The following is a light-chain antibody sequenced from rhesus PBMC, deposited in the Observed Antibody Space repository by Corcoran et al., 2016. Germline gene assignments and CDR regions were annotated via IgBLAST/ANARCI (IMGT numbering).Light chain of an antibody. CDR3: QQGNKHPYS. Sequence: DIVMTQSPAFGSVTPGEKGTITCQASEGISNYLHWYQQKQDQTPKLFIQYASQSISGVPSRFTGSGSGTDFTFTISSLEVEDAATYYCQQGNKHPYSFGQGTKVEIK. CDR1: EGISNY. CDR2: YAS. J-gene: IGKJ2*01. V-gene: IGKV6-47*02.